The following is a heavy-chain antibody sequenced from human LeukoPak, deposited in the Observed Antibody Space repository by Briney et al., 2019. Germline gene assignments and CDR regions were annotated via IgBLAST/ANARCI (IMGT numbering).Heavy chain of an antibody. V-gene: IGHV3-23*01. J-gene: IGHJ4*02. CDR1: GFTFSSYA. Sequence: GRSLRLSCAASGFTFSSYAMSWVRQAPGKGLEWVSAISGSGGSTYYADSVKGRFTISRDNSKNTLYLQMNSLRAEDTAVYYCASNEVVVVAATTVWGQGTLVTVSS. CDR3: ASNEVVVVAATTV. CDR2: ISGSGGST. D-gene: IGHD2-15*01.